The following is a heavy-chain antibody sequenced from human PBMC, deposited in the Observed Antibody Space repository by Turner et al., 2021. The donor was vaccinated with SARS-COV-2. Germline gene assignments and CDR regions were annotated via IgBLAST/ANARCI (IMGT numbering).Heavy chain of an antibody. CDR3: AKGSGGSSWYYFDS. J-gene: IGHJ4*02. CDR1: GFTFSSYG. V-gene: IGHV3-23*01. Sequence: EVQLLESGGGLVQPGGSLRLSCAASGFTFSSYGMSWVRQAPGKGLEWVSIISVGGDTTFYGDSVKGRFTISRDKSRNTLFLQMNSLRAEDTAVYYCAKGSGGSSWYYFDSWGQGTLVTVSS. D-gene: IGHD6-13*01. CDR2: ISVGGDTT.